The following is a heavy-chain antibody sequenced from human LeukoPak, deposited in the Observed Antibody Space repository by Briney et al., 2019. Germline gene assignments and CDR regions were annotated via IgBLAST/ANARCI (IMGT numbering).Heavy chain of an antibody. Sequence: PGGSLRLSCAASEFTFSNYAMSWVRQTPRKGLEWVSTISGSGDSTYYADSVKGRFTISRDNSKNTLYLQMNSLRAEDTAIYYCAKSSWSVTPGYFDYWGQGTLVTVSS. D-gene: IGHD4-17*01. CDR2: ISGSGDST. J-gene: IGHJ4*02. V-gene: IGHV3-23*01. CDR3: AKSSWSVTPGYFDY. CDR1: EFTFSNYA.